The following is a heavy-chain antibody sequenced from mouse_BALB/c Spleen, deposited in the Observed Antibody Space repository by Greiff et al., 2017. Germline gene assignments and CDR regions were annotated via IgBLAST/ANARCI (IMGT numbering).Heavy chain of an antibody. Sequence: QVQLQQSGAELVKPGASVKLSCKASGYTFTSYYMYWVKQRPGQGLEWIGEINPSNGGTNFNEKFKSKATLTADKSSNTAYMQLSSLTSEDSAVYFCARSGGNWEAWFAYWGQGTLVTVSA. CDR1: GYTFTSYY. J-gene: IGHJ3*01. D-gene: IGHD4-1*01. V-gene: IGHV1-53*01. CDR3: ARSGGNWEAWFAY. CDR2: INPSNGGT.